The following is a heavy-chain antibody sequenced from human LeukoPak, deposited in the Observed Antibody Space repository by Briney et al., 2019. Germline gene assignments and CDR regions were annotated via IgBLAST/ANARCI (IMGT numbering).Heavy chain of an antibody. Sequence: SETLSLTCAVSGGSISSSNWWSWVRQPPGKGLEWIGEIYHSGSTNYNPSLKSRVTISVDKSKNQFSLKLSSVTAADTAVYYCARFWIAAAGRFDPWGQGTLVTVSS. CDR3: ARFWIAAAGRFDP. CDR2: IYHSGST. V-gene: IGHV4-4*02. CDR1: GGSISSSNW. J-gene: IGHJ5*02. D-gene: IGHD6-13*01.